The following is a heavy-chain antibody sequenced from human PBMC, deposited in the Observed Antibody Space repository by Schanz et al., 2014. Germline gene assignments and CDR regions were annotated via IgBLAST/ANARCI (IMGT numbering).Heavy chain of an antibody. CDR1: GGTFSSFG. D-gene: IGHD5-18*01. J-gene: IGHJ6*02. CDR2: IIPILGIA. V-gene: IGHV1-69*04. Sequence: QVQLVQSGAEVKKPGSSVKVSCKASGGTFSSFGINWVRQAPGQGLEWMGRIIPILGIANYAQKFQGRVTITRDTSASTAYMELSSLRSEDTAVYYCARGPSQGYSYGHNIGAYYYGMDVWGQGTTVTVSS. CDR3: ARGPSQGYSYGHNIGAYYYGMDV.